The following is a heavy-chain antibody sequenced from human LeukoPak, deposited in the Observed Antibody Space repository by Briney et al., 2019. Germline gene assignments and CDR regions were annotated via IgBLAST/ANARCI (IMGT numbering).Heavy chain of an antibody. V-gene: IGHV3-33*06. CDR3: AKDRGGYDLDFDY. CDR2: IWYDGSNK. J-gene: IGHJ4*02. CDR1: GFTFSSYG. D-gene: IGHD5-12*01. Sequence: GGSPRLSCAASGFTFSSYGMHWVRQAPGKGLEWVAVIWYDGSNKYYADSVKGRFTISRDNSKNTLYLQMNSLRAEDTAVYYCAKDRGGYDLDFDYWGQGTLVTASS.